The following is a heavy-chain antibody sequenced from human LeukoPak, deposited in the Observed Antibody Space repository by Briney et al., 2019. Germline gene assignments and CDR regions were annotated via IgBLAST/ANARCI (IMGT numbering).Heavy chain of an antibody. CDR1: GYTLTELS. V-gene: IGHV1-24*01. CDR2: FDPEDGET. J-gene: IGHJ6*03. CDR3: ARDFNPKYYYYYYMDV. Sequence: ASVKVSCKVSGYTLTELSMHWVRQAPGKGLEWMGGFDPEDGETIYAQKFQGRVTMTEDTSTDTAYMELSSLRSEDTAVYYCARDFNPKYYYYYYMDVWGKGTTVTVSS.